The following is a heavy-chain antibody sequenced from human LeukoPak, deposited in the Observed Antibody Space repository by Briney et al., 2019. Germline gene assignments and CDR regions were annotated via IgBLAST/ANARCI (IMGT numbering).Heavy chain of an antibody. Sequence: QSGGSLRLSCAASGFTFSSYAMHWVRQAPGKGLEWVAVISYDGSNKYYADSVKGRFTTSRDNSKNTLYLQMNSLRAEDTAVYYCAREPEHDYGDYWGQGTLVTVSS. D-gene: IGHD1/OR15-1a*01. CDR1: GFTFSSYA. V-gene: IGHV3-30-3*01. CDR3: AREPEHDYGDY. J-gene: IGHJ4*02. CDR2: ISYDGSNK.